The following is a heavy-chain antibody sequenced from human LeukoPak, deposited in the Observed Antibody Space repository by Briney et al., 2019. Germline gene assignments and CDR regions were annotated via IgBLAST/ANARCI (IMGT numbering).Heavy chain of an antibody. CDR3: ARHEYGGNGPFDH. J-gene: IGHJ4*02. CDR2: IYYSGST. CDR1: GGSISSYY. Sequence: ASETLSLTCTVSGGSISSYYWSWIRQPPGKGLEWIGYIYYSGSTNYNPSLKSRVTISVDTSKNQFSLKLSSVTAADTAVYYCARHEYGGNGPFDHWGQGTLVTVSS. V-gene: IGHV4-59*01. D-gene: IGHD4-23*01.